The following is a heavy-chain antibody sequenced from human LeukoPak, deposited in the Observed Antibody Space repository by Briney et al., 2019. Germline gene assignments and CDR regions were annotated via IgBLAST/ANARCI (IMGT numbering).Heavy chain of an antibody. CDR1: GFTFDDYG. J-gene: IGHJ6*03. CDR2: INWNGGST. V-gene: IGHV3-20*04. D-gene: IGHD4-23*01. Sequence: GGSLRLSCAASGFTFDDYGMSWVRQAPGKGLEWVSGINWNGGSTGYADSVKGRFTISRDNAKNSLYLRMNSLRAEDTALCYCARDRPATDTVGANYYYYYMDVWGKGTTVTVSS. CDR3: ARDRPATDTVGANYYYYYMDV.